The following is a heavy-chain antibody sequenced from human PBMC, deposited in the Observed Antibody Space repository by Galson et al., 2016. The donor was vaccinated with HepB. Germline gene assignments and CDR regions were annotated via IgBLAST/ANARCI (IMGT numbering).Heavy chain of an antibody. J-gene: IGHJ6*02. D-gene: IGHD1-20*01. V-gene: IGHV3-7*01. CDR1: GFTFSNYW. CDR2: IKQDGSEK. CDR3: ARTITGTPWHHNYYGMDV. Sequence: SLRLSCAASGFTFSNYWMTWVRQAPGKGLEWVAKIKQDGSEKYYVDSVKGRFTISRDNAKNALYLQMNSLRVVDTAVYYCARTITGTPWHHNYYGMDVWGQGTTVSVSS.